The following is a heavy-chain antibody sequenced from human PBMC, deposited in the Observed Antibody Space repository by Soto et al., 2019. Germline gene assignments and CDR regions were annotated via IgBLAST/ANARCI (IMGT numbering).Heavy chain of an antibody. Sequence: QLTQSGAEVKKPGASVKVSCKASGCTFNNHAIHWVRQAPGQRLEWMGWINAGNSNTYYSEKFKGRVTLTRDTVATTVYMELTRLTSEDPSIYYCARDQSGIGWYVDWFDPWGQGTLVTVSS. CDR3: ARDQSGIGWYVDWFDP. V-gene: IGHV1-3*01. D-gene: IGHD6-19*01. CDR1: GCTFNNHA. J-gene: IGHJ5*02. CDR2: INAGNSNT.